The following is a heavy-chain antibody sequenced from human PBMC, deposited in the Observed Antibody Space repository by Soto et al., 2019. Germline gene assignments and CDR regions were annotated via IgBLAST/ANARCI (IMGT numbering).Heavy chain of an antibody. CDR2: IYYSGST. J-gene: IGHJ5*02. CDR1: CGSVSSGGYY. CDR3: ARAKAPLYSSSWYWFDP. Sequence: SETLSLTCTVSCGSVSSGGYYWSWIRQPPGKGLEWIGYIYYSGSTNYNPSLKSRVTISVDTSKNQFSLKLSSVTAADTAVYYCARAKAPLYSSSWYWFDPWGQGTLVTVSS. V-gene: IGHV4-61*08. D-gene: IGHD6-13*01.